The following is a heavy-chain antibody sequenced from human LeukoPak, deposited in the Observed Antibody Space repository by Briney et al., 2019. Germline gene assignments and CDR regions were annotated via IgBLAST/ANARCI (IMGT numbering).Heavy chain of an antibody. CDR1: GYTFTGYN. Sequence: ASVKVPCKASGYTFTGYNMHWVRQAPGQGLEWMGRINPNSGGTNYAQKFQGRVTMTRDTSISTAYMELSRLRPDDTAVYYCARVEYCGGDCNFDYWGQGTLVTVSS. CDR2: INPNSGGT. CDR3: ARVEYCGGDCNFDY. D-gene: IGHD2-21*02. J-gene: IGHJ4*02. V-gene: IGHV1-2*06.